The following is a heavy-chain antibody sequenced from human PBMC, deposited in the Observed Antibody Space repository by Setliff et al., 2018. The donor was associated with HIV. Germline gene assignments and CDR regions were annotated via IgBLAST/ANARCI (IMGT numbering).Heavy chain of an antibody. CDR2: IYYSGST. V-gene: IGHV4-31*03. CDR1: GASINSGGYY. Sequence: LSLTCTVSGASINSGGYYWSWIRQLPGKGLEWLGYIYYSGSTYYNSSLKSRLTISVDTSRNQFSLKLNSVTAADTAVYYCARGTRSSLNWFDPWGQGTLVTVSS. CDR3: ARGTRSSLNWFDP. D-gene: IGHD6-13*01. J-gene: IGHJ5*02.